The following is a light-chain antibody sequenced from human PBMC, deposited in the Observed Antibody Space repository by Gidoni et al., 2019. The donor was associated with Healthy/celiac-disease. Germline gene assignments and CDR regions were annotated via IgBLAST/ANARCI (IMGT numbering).Light chain of an antibody. CDR2: GAS. CDR3: QQYNNWPLT. Sequence: EIVMTQSTATLSVSPGERAPLSCRASQSVSSNLAWYQQKPGQAPRLLIYGASTRATGIPARFSGSGSGTEFTLTISSLQSEDFAVYYCQQYNNWPLTFGPGTNVEIK. J-gene: IGKJ3*01. V-gene: IGKV3-15*01. CDR1: QSVSSN.